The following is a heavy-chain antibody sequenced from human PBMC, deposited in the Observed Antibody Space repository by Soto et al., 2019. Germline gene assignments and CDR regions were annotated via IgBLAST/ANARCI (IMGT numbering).Heavy chain of an antibody. CDR3: ARDVVRSTAGDS. CDR1: GGTFSNYV. J-gene: IGHJ4*02. Sequence: SVKVSCKASGGTFSNYVVNWVRQAPGQGLEWMGRIIPISGAANYAQKFQGRVTFSADESTRTTYMELRSLTSEDTAIYYCARDVVRSTAGDSWGQGTLVTVSS. D-gene: IGHD2-15*01. V-gene: IGHV1-69*13. CDR2: IIPISGAA.